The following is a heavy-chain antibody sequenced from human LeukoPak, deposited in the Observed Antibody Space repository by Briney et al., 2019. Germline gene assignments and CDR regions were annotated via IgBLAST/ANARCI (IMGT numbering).Heavy chain of an antibody. CDR3: AKFLTSSLNWFDP. Sequence: GGSLRLSCAASGFTFSSYGMHWVRQAPGKGLEWVAVISYDGSNKYYADSVKGRFTISRDNSKNTLYLQMNSLGAEDTAVYYCAKFLTSSLNWFDPWGQGTLVTVSS. CDR1: GFTFSSYG. V-gene: IGHV3-30*18. J-gene: IGHJ5*02. CDR2: ISYDGSNK. D-gene: IGHD3-9*01.